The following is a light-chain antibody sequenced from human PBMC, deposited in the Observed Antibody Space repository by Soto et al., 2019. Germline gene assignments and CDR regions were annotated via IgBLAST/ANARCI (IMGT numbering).Light chain of an antibody. CDR2: EVS. V-gene: IGLV2-8*01. J-gene: IGLJ2*01. CDR3: SSYAGSNSFVV. CDR1: SRDAGGYNY. Sequence: QSALTQPPSASGSPGQSVTISCTGTSRDAGGYNYVSWYQQYPGKAPKLMIYEVSKRPSGVPDRFSGSKSANTASLPVSGLQAEDEAEYYCSSYAGSNSFVVFGGGTKLTVL.